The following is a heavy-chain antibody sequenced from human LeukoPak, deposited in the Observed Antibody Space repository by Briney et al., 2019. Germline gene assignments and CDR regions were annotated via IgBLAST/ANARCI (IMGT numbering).Heavy chain of an antibody. V-gene: IGHV4-34*01. CDR1: GGSFSGYY. Sequence: TSETLSLTCAVYGGSFSGYYWSWIRQPPGKGLEWIGEINHSGSTNYNPSLKSRVTISVDTSKNQSSLKLSSVTAADTAVYYCARGRRWLFYFDYWGQGTLVTVSS. CDR3: ARGRRWLFYFDY. D-gene: IGHD6-19*01. J-gene: IGHJ4*02. CDR2: INHSGST.